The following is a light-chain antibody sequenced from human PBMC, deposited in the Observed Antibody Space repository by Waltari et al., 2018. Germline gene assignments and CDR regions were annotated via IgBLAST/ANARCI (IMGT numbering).Light chain of an antibody. CDR3: QQYGSSTGYT. CDR2: GAS. V-gene: IGKV3-20*01. CDR1: QSVSSSY. Sequence: EIVLTQSPGTLSLSPGERATLSCRASQSVSSSYLAWYQQKPGKAPRLLIYGASSRATGIPDRFSGSGSGTDFTLTIIRLEPEEFAVYYCQQYGSSTGYTFGQGTKLEIK. J-gene: IGKJ2*01.